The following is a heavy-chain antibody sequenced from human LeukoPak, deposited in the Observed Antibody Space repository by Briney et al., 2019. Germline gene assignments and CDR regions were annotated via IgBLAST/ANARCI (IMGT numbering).Heavy chain of an antibody. J-gene: IGHJ4*02. D-gene: IGHD3-22*01. CDR2: LYRGGST. CDR3: ARDKDYDSTSYLLSPDY. Sequence: SETLSLTCTVSGGSLSSGNYYWSWVRQPPGKGLEWIGFLYRGGSTYYNPSLTSRVTISVDMSKNQFSLKLSSVTAADTAVYYCARDKDYDSTSYLLSPDYWGQGTLVTVSS. V-gene: IGHV4-30-2*01. CDR1: GGSLSSGNYY.